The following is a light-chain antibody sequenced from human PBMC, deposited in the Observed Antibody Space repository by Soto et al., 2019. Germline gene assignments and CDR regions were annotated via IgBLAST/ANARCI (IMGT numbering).Light chain of an antibody. CDR3: QQSYSTPPWT. CDR1: QTISSW. Sequence: ITQSPSTLSGSVGDRVTITCRASQTISSWLAWYQQKPGKAPKLLIYAASNLQSGVPSRFSGSGSGTDFTLTISSLQPEDFATYFCQQSYSTPPWTFGQGTKVDI. V-gene: IGKV1-39*01. J-gene: IGKJ1*01. CDR2: AAS.